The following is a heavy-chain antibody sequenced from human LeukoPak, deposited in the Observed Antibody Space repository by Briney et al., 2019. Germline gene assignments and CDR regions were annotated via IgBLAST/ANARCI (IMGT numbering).Heavy chain of an antibody. CDR1: GGSISSGSYY. V-gene: IGHV4-61*02. CDR3: ARRGYDILTGYYYFDY. J-gene: IGHJ4*02. D-gene: IGHD3-9*01. Sequence: PSETLSLTCTVSGGSISSGSYYWSWIRQPAGKGLEWIGRIYTSGSTNRNPSLKSRVTISVDTSKNQFSLKLSSVTAADTAVYYCARRGYDILTGYYYFDYWGQGTLVTVSS. CDR2: IYTSGST.